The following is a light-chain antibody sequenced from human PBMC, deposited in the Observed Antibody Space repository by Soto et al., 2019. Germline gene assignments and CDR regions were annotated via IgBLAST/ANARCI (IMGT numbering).Light chain of an antibody. V-gene: IGKV3-15*01. CDR3: QQYNNWPRT. CDR1: QSINSN. J-gene: IGKJ1*01. CDR2: GAS. Sequence: DIVLTQSPATLSVSPGERATLSCRASQSINSNLAWYQQKPGQAPRLLIYGASTRATGIPVRFSGSGSGTEFTLTISSLQSEDFAVYYCQQYNNWPRTFGQGTKV.